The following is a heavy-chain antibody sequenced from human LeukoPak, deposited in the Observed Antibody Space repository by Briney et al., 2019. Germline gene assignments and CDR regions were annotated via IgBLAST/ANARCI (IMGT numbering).Heavy chain of an antibody. CDR1: GFTFSSYG. Sequence: GGSLRLSCAASGFTFSSYGMHWVRQAPGKGLDWVAVISYDGSNKYYADSVKGRFTISRDNSKNTLYLQMNSLRAEDTAVYYCAKDLGYCSSTSCYNQFGMDVWGQGTTVTVSS. CDR3: AKDLGYCSSTSCYNQFGMDV. CDR2: ISYDGSNK. D-gene: IGHD2-2*01. V-gene: IGHV3-30*18. J-gene: IGHJ6*02.